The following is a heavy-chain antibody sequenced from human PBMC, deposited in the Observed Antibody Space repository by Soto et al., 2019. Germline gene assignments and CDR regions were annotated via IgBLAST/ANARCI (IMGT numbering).Heavy chain of an antibody. Sequence: QVQLVQSGAEVKKPGSSVKVSCKASVGTFSRYAISWVRQAPGQGLEWMGGIIPIFGTANDAQKLQGRVTITADESTSTAYMELSSMRAEDTAVYYCARTYTYYDILTESDDAFDTWGQGTMVTVSS. CDR1: VGTFSRYA. D-gene: IGHD3-9*01. CDR3: ARTYTYYDILTESDDAFDT. CDR2: IIPIFGTA. J-gene: IGHJ3*02. V-gene: IGHV1-69*01.